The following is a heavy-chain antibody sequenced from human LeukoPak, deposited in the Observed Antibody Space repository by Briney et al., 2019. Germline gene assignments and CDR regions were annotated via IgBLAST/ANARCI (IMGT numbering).Heavy chain of an antibody. D-gene: IGHD6-13*01. V-gene: IGHV3-30*04. Sequence: GRSLRLSCAASGFTFSSYAMHWVRQAPGKGLEWVAVISYDGSNKHYADSVKGRFTISRDNSKNTLYLQMNSLRAEDTAVYYCARAKYSSSWFDPWGQGTPVTVSS. CDR3: ARAKYSSSWFDP. J-gene: IGHJ5*02. CDR1: GFTFSSYA. CDR2: ISYDGSNK.